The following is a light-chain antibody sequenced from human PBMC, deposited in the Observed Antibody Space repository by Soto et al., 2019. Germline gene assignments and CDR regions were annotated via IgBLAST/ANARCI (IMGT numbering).Light chain of an antibody. V-gene: IGLV2-14*01. J-gene: IGLJ2*01. CDR2: DVS. Sequence: QSALTQPASVSGSPGQSITISCTGTSSDVGGYNYVSWYQQHPGKAPKLMIYDVSNRPSGVSNRFSGSKSGNTASLTISGLQAEDEADYYCSSYTTSYTLLFGGGTQLTVL. CDR3: SSYTTSYTLL. CDR1: SSDVGGYNY.